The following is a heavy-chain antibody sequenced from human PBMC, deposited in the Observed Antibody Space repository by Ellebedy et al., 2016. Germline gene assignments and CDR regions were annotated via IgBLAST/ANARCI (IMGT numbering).Heavy chain of an antibody. J-gene: IGHJ4*02. CDR3: ARVANGSYVY. Sequence: SETLSLTCTVSGGSISSSSYYWGWIRQPPGKGLEWIGSIYYSGSTYYNPSLKSRVTISVDTSKNQFSLKLSSVTAADTAVYYCARVANGSYVYWGQGTLVTVSS. CDR1: GGSISSSSYY. D-gene: IGHD1-26*01. V-gene: IGHV4-39*01. CDR2: IYYSGST.